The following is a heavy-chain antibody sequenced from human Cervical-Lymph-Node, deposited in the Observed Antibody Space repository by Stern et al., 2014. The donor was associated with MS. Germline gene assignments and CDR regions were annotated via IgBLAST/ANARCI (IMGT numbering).Heavy chain of an antibody. CDR2: VYHSGST. CDR1: GGSIGSSSYF. Sequence: QLQLQESGPGLVKPSETLSLTCTVSGGSIGSSSYFWGWIRQTPGKGLEWIGSVYHSGSTYYNPSLKSRVTISVDTSKNQFSLTLTSVTAADTAVYYCARHPGLVGNTVNPRKDYWGQGTLVTVSS. CDR3: ARHPGLVGNTVNPRKDY. J-gene: IGHJ4*02. V-gene: IGHV4-39*01. D-gene: IGHD2-8*02.